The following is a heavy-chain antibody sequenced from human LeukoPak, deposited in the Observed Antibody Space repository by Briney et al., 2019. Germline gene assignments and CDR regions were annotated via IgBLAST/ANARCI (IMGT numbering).Heavy chain of an antibody. V-gene: IGHV3-33*06. CDR3: AKEKVRALGMDV. CDR2: IWYDGSNK. J-gene: IGHJ6*02. CDR1: GFTFSSYG. Sequence: PGGSLRLSCAASGFTFSSYGMHWVRQAPGKGLEWVAVIWYDGSNKYYADSVKGRFTISRDNSKNTLYLQMNSLRAEDTAVYYCAKEKVRALGMDVWGQGTTVTVSS. D-gene: IGHD2-2*01.